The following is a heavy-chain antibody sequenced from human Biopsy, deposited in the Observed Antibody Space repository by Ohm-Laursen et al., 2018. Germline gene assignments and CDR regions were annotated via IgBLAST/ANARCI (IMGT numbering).Heavy chain of an antibody. CDR3: ARDSRRTAREGGMDV. CDR2: ISETSSHI. V-gene: IGHV3-21*01. D-gene: IGHD6-6*01. J-gene: IGHJ6*02. CDR1: GFTFSSYS. Sequence: SLRLSCAASGFTFSSYSMNWVRQAPGKGLEWISYISETSSHIYDADSVKGRFTVARDNAKNSLYLQLNSLRAEDTAVYYCARDSRRTAREGGMDVWGQGPTVTASS.